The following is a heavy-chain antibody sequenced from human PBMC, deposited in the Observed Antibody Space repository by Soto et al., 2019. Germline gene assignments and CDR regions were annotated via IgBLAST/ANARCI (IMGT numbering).Heavy chain of an antibody. CDR1: GFTFSSYG. Sequence: GGSLRLSCAASGFTFSSYGMHWVRRAPGKGLEWVAVIWYDGSNKYYADSVKGRFTISRDNSKNTLYLQMNSLRAEDTAVYYCARDREYSSSPNYYYYGMDVWGQGTTVTVSS. CDR2: IWYDGSNK. CDR3: ARDREYSSSPNYYYYGMDV. D-gene: IGHD6-6*01. V-gene: IGHV3-33*01. J-gene: IGHJ6*02.